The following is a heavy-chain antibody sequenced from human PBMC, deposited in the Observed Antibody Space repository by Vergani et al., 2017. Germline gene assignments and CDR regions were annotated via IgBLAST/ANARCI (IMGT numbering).Heavy chain of an antibody. J-gene: IGHJ4*02. Sequence: QVQLVQSGAEVKPPGASVKVSCKASGYTFTSYYMHWVRQAPGQGLEWMEIINPSGGSTSYAQKFQGIVTMTRDTSTSTVYMELSSLRSEDTAVYYCAREEGRGRIVADYWGQGTLVTVSS. CDR2: INPSGGST. CDR1: GYTFTSYY. CDR3: AREEGRGRIVADY. V-gene: IGHV1-46*03. D-gene: IGHD5-12*01.